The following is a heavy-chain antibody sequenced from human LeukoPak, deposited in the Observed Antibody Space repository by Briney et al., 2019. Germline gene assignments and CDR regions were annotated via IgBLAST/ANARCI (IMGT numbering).Heavy chain of an antibody. J-gene: IGHJ4*02. CDR1: GLAVRSNH. D-gene: IGHD3-10*01. Sequence: PGGSLRLSCAASGLAVRSNHMSWVRQAPGKGLEWVSLIYSGGSTYYADSVKGRFTISRDNSKNSLYLQMNSLRAEDTALYYCAKEGGSGSPIIWGQGTLVTVSS. V-gene: IGHV3-53*05. CDR3: AKEGGSGSPII. CDR2: IYSGGST.